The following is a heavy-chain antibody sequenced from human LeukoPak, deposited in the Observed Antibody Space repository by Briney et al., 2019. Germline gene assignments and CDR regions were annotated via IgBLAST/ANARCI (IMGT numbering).Heavy chain of an antibody. CDR1: GFTFDDYA. J-gene: IGHJ4*02. V-gene: IGHV3-9*01. D-gene: IGHD3-22*01. CDR2: ISWNSGSI. CDR3: AKDKDYYDSSGFIDY. Sequence: GGSLRVSCAASGFTFDDYAMHWVRQAPGKGLEWVSGISWNSGSIGYADSVKGRFTMSRDNAKNSLYLQINSLRAEDTALYYCAKDKDYYDSSGFIDYWGQGTLVTVSS.